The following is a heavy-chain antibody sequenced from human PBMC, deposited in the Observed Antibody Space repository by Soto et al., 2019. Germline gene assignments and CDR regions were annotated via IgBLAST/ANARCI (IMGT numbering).Heavy chain of an antibody. CDR2: IWYDGSLK. CDR1: GFTFSHHG. CDR3: ARWDLEW. V-gene: IGHV3-33*01. J-gene: IGHJ4*02. D-gene: IGHD3-3*01. Sequence: QVQLVESGGGVVQPGKSLRLSCAASGFTFSHHGIHWVRQAPGKGLEWVAVIWYDGSLKYYGDSVQGRFTVSRDNSKNTVYLQMNSLRVEDTAVYYCARWDLEWWGQGTLVTVSS.